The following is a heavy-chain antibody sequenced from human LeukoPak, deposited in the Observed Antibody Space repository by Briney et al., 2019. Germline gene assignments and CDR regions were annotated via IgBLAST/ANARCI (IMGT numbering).Heavy chain of an antibody. CDR3: ARQIVDMRGWFDP. CDR2: IYYSGST. V-gene: IGHV4-39*01. CDR1: GGSISSSSYY. J-gene: IGHJ5*02. D-gene: IGHD3-16*02. Sequence: SETLSLTCTVSGGSISSSSYYWGWIRQPPGKGLEWIGSIYYSGSTYYNPSLKSRVTISVDTSKNQLSLKLSSVTAADTAVYYCARQIVDMRGWFDPWGQGTLVTVSS.